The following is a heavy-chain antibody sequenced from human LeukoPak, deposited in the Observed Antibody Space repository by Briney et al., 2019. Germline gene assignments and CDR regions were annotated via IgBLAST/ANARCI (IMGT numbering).Heavy chain of an antibody. CDR1: AFTFSSYA. V-gene: IGHV3-30-3*01. CDR3: ARVGKAARSEWFDP. J-gene: IGHJ5*02. CDR2: TSYDESTK. Sequence: GGSLRLSCAASAFTFSSYAMHWVRQAPGRGLEWVAVTSYDESTKHYADSVKGRFTISRDNSKNTLYLQMNSLRADDTAVYYCARVGKAARSEWFDPWGQGTLVTVSS. D-gene: IGHD6-6*01.